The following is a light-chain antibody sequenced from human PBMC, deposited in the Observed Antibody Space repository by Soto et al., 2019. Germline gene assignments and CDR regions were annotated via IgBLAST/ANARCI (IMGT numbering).Light chain of an antibody. CDR3: QQYYSYPQT. J-gene: IGKJ1*01. CDR2: ASY. CDR1: QTISGY. V-gene: IGKV1-39*01. Sequence: EIQLTQTPSSLSASVGDSVTITCRSRQTISGYLNWYQQQPGKAPKLLISASYDRQSGVPARFSGSGSGTDFTLTISCLQSEDFAAYYCQQYYSYPQTFGQGTKVDIK.